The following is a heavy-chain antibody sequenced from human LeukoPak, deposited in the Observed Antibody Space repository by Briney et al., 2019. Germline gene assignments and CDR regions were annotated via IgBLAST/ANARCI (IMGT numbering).Heavy chain of an antibody. J-gene: IGHJ4*02. D-gene: IGHD6-13*01. CDR3: XXDSSSSWYRDFDY. V-gene: IGHV3-9*01. CDR1: GFTFDDYA. CDR2: ISWNSGSI. Sequence: PGRSLRLSCAASGFTFDDYAMHWVRQAPGKGLEWVSSISWNSGSIAYADSVKGRFTISRDNAKNSLYLQMNSLRAEDTALYYXXXDSSSSWYRDFDYWGQGTLVTVSS.